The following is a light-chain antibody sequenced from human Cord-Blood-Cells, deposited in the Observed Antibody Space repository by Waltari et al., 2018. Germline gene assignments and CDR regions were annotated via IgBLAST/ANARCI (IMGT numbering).Light chain of an antibody. J-gene: IGKJ1*01. CDR3: QQYNNWPRT. Sequence: EIVMTQSPATLSVSPVERATLPCRASQSVSSNLAWYQQKPGQAPRLLIYGASTRATGIPARFSGSGSGTEFTLTISSLQSEDFAVYYCQQYNNWPRTFGQGTKVEIK. CDR2: GAS. V-gene: IGKV3-15*01. CDR1: QSVSSN.